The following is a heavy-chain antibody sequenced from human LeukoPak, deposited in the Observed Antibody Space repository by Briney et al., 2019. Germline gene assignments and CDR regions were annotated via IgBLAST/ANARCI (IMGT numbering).Heavy chain of an antibody. D-gene: IGHD6-6*01. CDR1: GFTFSSYG. CDR2: ISYDGSNK. CDR3: AKDGAARYGMDV. Sequence: GGSLRLSCAASGFTFSSYGMHWVRQAPGKGLEWVAVISYDGSNKYYADSVKGRFTISRDNSKNTLYLQMNSLRAEDTAVYYCAKDGAARYGMDVWGQGTTVTVSS. V-gene: IGHV3-30*18. J-gene: IGHJ6*02.